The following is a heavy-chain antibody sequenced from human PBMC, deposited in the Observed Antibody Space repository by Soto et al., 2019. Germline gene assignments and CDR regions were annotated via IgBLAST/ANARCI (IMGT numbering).Heavy chain of an antibody. D-gene: IGHD3-22*01. V-gene: IGHV4-59*01. CDR2: IYYSGST. J-gene: IGHJ5*02. CDR1: GGSISSYY. Sequence: SETVSLTCTVSGGSISSYYWSWIRQPPGKGLEWIGYIYYSGSTNYNPSLKSRVTISVDTSKNQFSLKLSSVTAADTAVYYCERVTTGKGGNWFDPLGQGTRGSV. CDR3: ERVTTGKGGNWFDP.